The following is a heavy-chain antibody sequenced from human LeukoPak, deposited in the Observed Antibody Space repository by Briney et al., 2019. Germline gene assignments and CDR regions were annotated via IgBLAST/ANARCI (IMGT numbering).Heavy chain of an antibody. CDR2: IKQDGSEK. D-gene: IGHD3-9*01. J-gene: IGHJ3*02. CDR3: ATADFDCLLRDGIDI. Sequence: GGSLRLSCAASGFTFSSYWMSGVRHAPGKGLEWVPNIKQDGSEKYYVDSVKGRFTISRDNAKNSLSLQMNSLRAEDTAVYYCATADFDCLLRDGIDIWGQGTMVTVSS. CDR1: GFTFSSYW. V-gene: IGHV3-7*01.